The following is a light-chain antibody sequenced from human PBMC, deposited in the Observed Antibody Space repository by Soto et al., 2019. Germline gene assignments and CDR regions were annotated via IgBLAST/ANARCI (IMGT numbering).Light chain of an antibody. V-gene: IGKV1-17*01. J-gene: IGKJ1*01. CDR3: LQHKSYPWT. CDR1: QGIRND. Sequence: DIQMTQSPSSLSASVGDRVTITCRASQGIRNDVGWYQQKPGKAPKRLIYAASSLQSGFPSRFSGSGSGTEFTLTISSLQPEDFATYYCLQHKSYPWTFGQGTKVEIK. CDR2: AAS.